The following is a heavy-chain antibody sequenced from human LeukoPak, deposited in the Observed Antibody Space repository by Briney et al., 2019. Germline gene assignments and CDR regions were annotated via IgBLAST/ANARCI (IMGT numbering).Heavy chain of an antibody. CDR1: GGSISSSSYY. CDR2: IYYSGST. Sequence: PSETLSLTCNVSGGSISSSSYYWGWIRQPPGKGLEWIGSIYYSGSTYYNPSLKSRVTISVDTSKNQFSLKLSSVTAADTAVYYCARVGNYYDSSGYSNWGQGTLVTVSS. V-gene: IGHV4-39*07. D-gene: IGHD3-22*01. J-gene: IGHJ4*02. CDR3: ARVGNYYDSSGYSN.